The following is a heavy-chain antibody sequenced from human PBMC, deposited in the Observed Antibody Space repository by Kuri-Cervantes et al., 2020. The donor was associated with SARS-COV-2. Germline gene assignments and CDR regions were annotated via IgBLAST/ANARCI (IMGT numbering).Heavy chain of an antibody. CDR2: ICSGSSTI. Sequence: GGSLRLSCAASGFIFSDYYMNWVRQAPGKGLEWVAYICSGSSTIYYAAFVKGRSTISRDNDKNSLYLQMNSLTAENTAVYYGARDFYFIAVAGTGNNYWGQGTLVTVSS. V-gene: IGHV3-48*01. CDR1: GFIFSDYY. D-gene: IGHD6-19*01. CDR3: ARDFYFIAVAGTGNNY. J-gene: IGHJ4*02.